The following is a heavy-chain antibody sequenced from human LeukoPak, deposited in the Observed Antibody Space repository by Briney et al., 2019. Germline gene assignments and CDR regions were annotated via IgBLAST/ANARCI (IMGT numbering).Heavy chain of an antibody. V-gene: IGHV4-34*01. CDR2: INHSGST. D-gene: IGHD3-22*01. CDR1: GGSFSGYY. J-gene: IGHJ4*02. Sequence: SETLSLTCAVYGGSFSGYYWSWIRQPPGRGLEWIGEINHSGSTNYNPSLKSRVTISVDTSKNQFSLKLSSVTAADTAVYYCARAWYYYDSSGYYPFDYWGQGTLVTVSS. CDR3: ARAWYYYDSSGYYPFDY.